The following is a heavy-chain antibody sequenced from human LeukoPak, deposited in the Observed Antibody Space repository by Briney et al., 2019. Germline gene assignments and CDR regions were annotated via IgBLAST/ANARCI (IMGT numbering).Heavy chain of an antibody. J-gene: IGHJ3*02. CDR1: VGSISGDN. CDR3: ASFKVGHDAFDI. CDR2: IYYSGIS. Sequence: SETLSLTCTVPVGSISGDNWNWIRQPPGKGLEWIGYIYYSGISSYNPSLKSRLTISVDTSKNQFSLKLSSVTAADTAVYYCASFKVGHDAFDIWGQGTMVTVSS. D-gene: IGHD1-26*01. V-gene: IGHV4-59*01.